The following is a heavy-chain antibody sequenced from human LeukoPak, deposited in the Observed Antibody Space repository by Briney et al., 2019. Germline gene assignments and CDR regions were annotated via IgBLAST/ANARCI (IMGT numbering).Heavy chain of an antibody. J-gene: IGHJ6*03. V-gene: IGHV4-61*02. CDR3: ARDREVVSRDYYYYMDV. CDR2: IYTSGST. D-gene: IGHD3-3*02. CDR1: GGSISSGSYY. Sequence: SETLSLTCTVSGGSISSGSYYWSWIRQPAGKGLEWIGRIYTSGSTNYNPSLKSRFTISVDTSKNQFSLKLSSFTAPDPAAYYCARDREVVSRDYYYYMDVWGKGTTVTVSS.